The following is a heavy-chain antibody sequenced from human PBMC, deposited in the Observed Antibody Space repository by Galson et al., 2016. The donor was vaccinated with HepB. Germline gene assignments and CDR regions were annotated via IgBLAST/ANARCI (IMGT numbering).Heavy chain of an antibody. CDR3: AYNGYYTIMT. CDR1: GFTFSSYAM. D-gene: IGHD3-9*01. V-gene: IGHV4-4*02. J-gene: IGHJ5*02. CDR2: VYHSGSS. Sequence: SLRLSCAASGFTFSSYAMSWVRQAPGKGLEWIGEVYHSGSSNYNPSLKSRVTISVDQSKNQFTLKLSSVTAADTAVYYCAYNGYYTIMTWGQGTLVTVSS.